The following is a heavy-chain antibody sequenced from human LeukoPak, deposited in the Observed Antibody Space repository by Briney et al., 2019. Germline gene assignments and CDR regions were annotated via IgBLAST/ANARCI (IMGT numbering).Heavy chain of an antibody. CDR3: ARARLSLGIAAAGRDNWFDP. J-gene: IGHJ5*02. V-gene: IGHV4-39*01. D-gene: IGHD6-13*01. Sequence: SETLSLTCTVSGGSISSSSYYWGWIRQPPGKGLEWIGSIYYSGSTYYNPSLKSRVTISVDTSKNQFSLKLSSVTAADTAVYYCARARLSLGIAAAGRDNWFDPWGQGTLVTVSS. CDR2: IYYSGST. CDR1: GGSISSSSYY.